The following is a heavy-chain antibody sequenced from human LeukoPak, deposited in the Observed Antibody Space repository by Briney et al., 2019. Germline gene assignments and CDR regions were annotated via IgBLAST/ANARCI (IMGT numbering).Heavy chain of an antibody. Sequence: GASVKVSCKASGYTFTSYGISWVRQAPGQGLEWMGWISAYNGNTNYAQKLQGRVTITTDESTSTAYMELSSLRSEDTAVYYCARGVYYYGSGSYYSPYYFDYWGQGTLVTVSS. J-gene: IGHJ4*02. CDR2: ISAYNGNT. D-gene: IGHD3-10*01. CDR3: ARGVYYYGSGSYYSPYYFDY. V-gene: IGHV1-18*01. CDR1: GYTFTSYG.